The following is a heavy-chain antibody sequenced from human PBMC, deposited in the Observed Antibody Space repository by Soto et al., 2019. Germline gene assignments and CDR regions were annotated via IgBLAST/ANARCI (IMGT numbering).Heavy chain of an antibody. CDR1: GYTLTELS. D-gene: IGHD6-6*01. CDR2: FDPEDGET. V-gene: IGHV1-24*01. J-gene: IGHJ6*02. CDR3: ATAAARNYYYGTEA. Sequence: ASVIPCKVSGYTLTELSMHWVRQAPGKGLEWMGGFDPEDGETICAQKFQGRVTMTEDTSTDTAYMELSSLRSEDTAVYYCATAAARNYYYGTEAWGQGNTVTVSS.